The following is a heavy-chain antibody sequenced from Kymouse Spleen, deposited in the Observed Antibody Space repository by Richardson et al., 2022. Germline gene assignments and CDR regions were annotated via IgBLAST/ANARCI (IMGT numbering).Heavy chain of an antibody. V-gene: IGHV4-59*01. CDR2: IYYSGST. Sequence: QVQLQESGPGLVKPSETLSLTCTVSGGSISSYYWSWIRQPPGKGLEWIGYIYYSGSTNYNPSLKSRVTISVDTSKNQFSLKLSSVTAADTAVYYCARRGSSSWYYFDYWGQGTLVTVSS. CDR1: GGSISSYY. J-gene: IGHJ4*02. D-gene: IGHD6-13*01. CDR3: ARRGSSSWYYFDY.